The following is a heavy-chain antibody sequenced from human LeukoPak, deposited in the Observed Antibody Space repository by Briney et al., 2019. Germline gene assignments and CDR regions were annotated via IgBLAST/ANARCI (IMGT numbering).Heavy chain of an antibody. V-gene: IGHV1-2*02. CDR2: INPNSGDT. J-gene: IGHJ5*02. CDR3: ARSSLELRGGNCFDP. CDR1: GYTFTGYY. D-gene: IGHD1-7*01. Sequence: GSSVKVSCKASGYTFTGYYMHWVRQAPGQGLEWMGWINPNSGDTNYAQKFQGRVTMTRDTSISTAYMELSRLRSDDTAVYYCARSSLELRGGNCFDPWGQGTLVSVSS.